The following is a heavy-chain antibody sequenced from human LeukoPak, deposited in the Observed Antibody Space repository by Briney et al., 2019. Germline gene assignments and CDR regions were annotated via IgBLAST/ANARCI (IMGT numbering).Heavy chain of an antibody. J-gene: IGHJ4*02. V-gene: IGHV3-23*01. Sequence: GGTLRLSCAASGFTFSSYGMSWVRQAPGKGLEWVSAISGSGGSTYYADSVKGRFTISRDNAKNSLYLQMNSLRAEDTAVYYCARDPVVGYYDILTGYRYYFDYWGQGTLVTVSS. CDR1: GFTFSSYG. D-gene: IGHD3-9*01. CDR2: ISGSGGST. CDR3: ARDPVVGYYDILTGYRYYFDY.